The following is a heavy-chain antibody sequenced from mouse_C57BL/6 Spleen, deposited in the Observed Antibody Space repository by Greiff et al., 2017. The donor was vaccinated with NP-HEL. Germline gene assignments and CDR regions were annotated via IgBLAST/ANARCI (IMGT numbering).Heavy chain of an antibody. CDR1: GYSITSGYD. Sequence: DVKLQESGPGMVKPSQSLSLTCTVTGYSITSGYDWHWIRHFPGNKLEWMGYISYSGSTNYNPSLKSRISITHDTSKNHFFLKLNSVTTEDTATYYCARGGTPNSAWFAYWGQGTLVTVSA. CDR2: ISYSGST. CDR3: ARGGTPNSAWFAY. V-gene: IGHV3-1*01. J-gene: IGHJ3*01. D-gene: IGHD3-1*01.